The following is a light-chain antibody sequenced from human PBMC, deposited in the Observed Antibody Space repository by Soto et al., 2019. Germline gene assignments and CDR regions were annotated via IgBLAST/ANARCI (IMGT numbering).Light chain of an antibody. CDR2: DAS. Sequence: EIVLTQSPATLSLSPGERATLSCRASQSVSSYLAWYQQKPGQAPRLLIYDASNRATGIPARFSGSASGTDFTLTISSLEPEDFAVYYCQQRINSWTFGQGTKVEIK. V-gene: IGKV3-11*01. CDR1: QSVSSY. CDR3: QQRINSWT. J-gene: IGKJ1*01.